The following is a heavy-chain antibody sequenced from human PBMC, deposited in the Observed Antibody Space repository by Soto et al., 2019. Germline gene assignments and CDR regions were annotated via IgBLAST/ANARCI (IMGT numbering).Heavy chain of an antibody. V-gene: IGHV3-9*01. CDR3: AKPHNTSGWYVTTDY. CDR1: GFTFGDYA. CDR2: ISWSSGSI. J-gene: IGHJ4*02. Sequence: PGGSLRLSCAASGFTFGDYAMQWVRQAPGKGLEWVSAISWSSGSIDYADSVKGRFTISRDNAKNSLYLQMNSLRAEDTALYYCAKPHNTSGWYVTTDYWGQGTRVTVSS. D-gene: IGHD6-19*01.